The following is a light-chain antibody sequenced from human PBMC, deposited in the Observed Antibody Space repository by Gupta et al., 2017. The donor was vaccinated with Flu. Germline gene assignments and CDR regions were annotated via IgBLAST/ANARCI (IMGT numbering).Light chain of an antibody. CDR3: QSEATNGSRRV. CDR1: ALPKQY. J-gene: IGLJ3*02. Sequence: SYELTQSPSVSVSPGQTARIPCPGDALPKQYAYWYQQKAGQAPVLIMSQVNKRPSGIPERFSGSSSGNTVTLTISGLQPEDEADYYWQSEATNGSRRVFGGGTRLTVL. CDR2: QVN. V-gene: IGLV3-25*02.